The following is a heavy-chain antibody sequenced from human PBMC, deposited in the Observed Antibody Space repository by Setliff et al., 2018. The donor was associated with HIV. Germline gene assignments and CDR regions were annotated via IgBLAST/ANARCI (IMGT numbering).Heavy chain of an antibody. J-gene: IGHJ6*02. D-gene: IGHD3-10*01. Sequence: GGSLRLSCAASGFTFSSYNMNWVRQAPGKGLEWVSSISSTSTYTYYADSLKGRFTTSRDNAKNSLYLQMNSLRAEDTAVYYCARILSSRGIIEAYYYAMDVWGQGTTVTVSS. CDR2: ISSTSTYT. CDR3: ARILSSRGIIEAYYYAMDV. CDR1: GFTFSSYN. V-gene: IGHV3-21*06.